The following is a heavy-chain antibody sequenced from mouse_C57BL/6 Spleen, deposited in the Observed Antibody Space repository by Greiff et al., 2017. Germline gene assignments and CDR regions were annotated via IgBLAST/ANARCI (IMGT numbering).Heavy chain of an antibody. V-gene: IGHV1-69*01. CDR3: ARGNYSLAMDY. D-gene: IGHD2-1*01. CDR2: IDPSDSYT. Sequence: VQLQQPGAELVMPGASVKLSCKASGYTFTSYWMHWVKQRPGQGLEWIGEIDPSDSYTNYNQKFKGKSTLTVDKSSSTAYMQLSSLTSEDSAVYYCARGNYSLAMDYWGQGTSVTVSS. J-gene: IGHJ4*01. CDR1: GYTFTSYW.